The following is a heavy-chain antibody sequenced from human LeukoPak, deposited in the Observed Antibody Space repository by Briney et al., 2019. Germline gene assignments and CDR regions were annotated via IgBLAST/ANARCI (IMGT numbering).Heavy chain of an antibody. V-gene: IGHV3-48*01. CDR3: AREPTYNWNYGYGMDV. CDR1: GFTFNTYT. CDR2: ISSSSSTI. D-gene: IGHD1-7*01. J-gene: IGHJ6*02. Sequence: GGALRLSCVASGFTFNTYTMNWVRQAPGKGLEWVSYISSSSSTIYYADSVKGRFTISRDNAKNSLYLQMNSLRAEDTAVYYCAREPTYNWNYGYGMDVWGQGTTVTVSS.